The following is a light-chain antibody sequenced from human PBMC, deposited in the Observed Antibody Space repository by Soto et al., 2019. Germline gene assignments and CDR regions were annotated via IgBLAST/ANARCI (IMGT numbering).Light chain of an antibody. CDR3: SSYTSSSRM. Sequence: QSVLTQPASVSGSPGQSITISCTGTSSDVGGYNYVSWYQQHPGKAPKLMIYDVSNRPSGVSNRFSGSKSGNTASLTISGLQAEDEADYYCSSYTSSSRMFGGGTKVTVL. V-gene: IGLV2-14*01. CDR1: SSDVGGYNY. J-gene: IGLJ3*02. CDR2: DVS.